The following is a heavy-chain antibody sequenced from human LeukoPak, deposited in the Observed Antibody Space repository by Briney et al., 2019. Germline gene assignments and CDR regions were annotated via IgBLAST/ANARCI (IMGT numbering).Heavy chain of an antibody. Sequence: GGSLRLSCVASGFSFNGDWMNWVRQAPGKGLEWVANIKPDGSQKYYVDSVKGRFTISRDNAEKSLFLQMNSLRAEDTAVYYCGRDGPVFLDFDYGGQEPLVTVSS. J-gene: IGHJ4*02. CDR3: GRDGPVFLDFDY. CDR2: IKPDGSQK. V-gene: IGHV3-7*01. CDR1: GFSFNGDW.